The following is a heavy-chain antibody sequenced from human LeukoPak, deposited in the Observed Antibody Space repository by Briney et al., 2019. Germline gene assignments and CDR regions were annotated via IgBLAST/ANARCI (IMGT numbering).Heavy chain of an antibody. CDR1: GFTVSSNH. V-gene: IGHV3-33*08. CDR3: VRDQTPRQWLRGFDY. D-gene: IGHD6-19*01. J-gene: IGHJ4*02. CDR2: IWYDGSNK. Sequence: PGGSLRLSCAASGFTVSSNHMSWVRQAPGKGLEWVAIIWYDGSNKYYADSVKGRFTISRDNSKNTLYLQMNSLRADDTAVYYCVRDQTPRQWLRGFDYWGQGTLVTVSS.